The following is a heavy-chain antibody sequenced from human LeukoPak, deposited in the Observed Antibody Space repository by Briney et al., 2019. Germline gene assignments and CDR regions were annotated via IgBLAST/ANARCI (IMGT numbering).Heavy chain of an antibody. Sequence: KPGESLKISCKGSGYSFTSYWIGWVRQMPGKGLEGMGIIYPGDSDTRYSPSFQGQVTISADKSISTAYLQWSSLKASDTAMYYCARRGAGVVTAINGAFDIWGQGTMVTVSS. J-gene: IGHJ3*02. V-gene: IGHV5-51*01. CDR3: ARRGAGVVTAINGAFDI. CDR2: IYPGDSDT. D-gene: IGHD2-21*02. CDR1: GYSFTSYW.